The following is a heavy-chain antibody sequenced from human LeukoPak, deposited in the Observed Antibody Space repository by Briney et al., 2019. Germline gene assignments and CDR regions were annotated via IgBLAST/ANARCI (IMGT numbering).Heavy chain of an antibody. V-gene: IGHV4-30-4*07. D-gene: IGHD3-22*01. CDR3: ARWRDSSGYNAFDI. J-gene: IGHJ3*02. Sequence: SQTLSLTCAVSGGSISSGDYSWSWIRQPPGKGLEWIGYIYYSGSTNYNPSLKSRVTISVDTSKNQFSLKLSSVTAADTAVYYCARWRDSSGYNAFDIWGQGTMVTVSS. CDR2: IYYSGST. CDR1: GGSISSGDYS.